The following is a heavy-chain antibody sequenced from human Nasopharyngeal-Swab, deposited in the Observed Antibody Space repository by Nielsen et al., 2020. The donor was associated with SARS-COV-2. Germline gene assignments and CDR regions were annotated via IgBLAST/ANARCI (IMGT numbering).Heavy chain of an antibody. CDR1: GYTFTGYY. J-gene: IGHJ4*02. CDR3: ATDLRVMITFGGVIALDY. V-gene: IGHV1-2*06. CDR2: INPNSGGT. Sequence: ASVKVSCKASGYTFTGYYMHWVRQAPGQGLEWMGRINPNSGGTNYAQKFQGRVTMTRDTSISTAYMELSRLRSDDTAVYYCATDLRVMITFGGVIALDYWGQGTLVTVSS. D-gene: IGHD3-16*02.